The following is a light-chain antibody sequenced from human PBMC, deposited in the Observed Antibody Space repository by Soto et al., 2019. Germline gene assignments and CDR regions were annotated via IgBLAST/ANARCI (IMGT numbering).Light chain of an antibody. V-gene: IGLV2-14*01. J-gene: IGLJ1*01. Sequence: QSALTQPASVSGSPGQSITISCTGTSSDVGGYNYVSWYQQHPGKATKLIIYDVSNRPSGVSNRFSGSKSGNTAYLTISGLQAEDEADYYGSSYTSSSTLYVFGTGTKLTVL. CDR2: DVS. CDR1: SSDVGGYNY. CDR3: SSYTSSSTLYV.